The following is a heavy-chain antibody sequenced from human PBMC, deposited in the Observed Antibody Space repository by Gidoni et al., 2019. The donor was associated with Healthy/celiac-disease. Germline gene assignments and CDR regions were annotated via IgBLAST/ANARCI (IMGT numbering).Heavy chain of an antibody. V-gene: IGHV1-69*01. Sequence: QVQLVQSGAEVKKPGSSVTVSCKASVGTFSSYAISWVRQAPGQGLEWMGGIIPIFGTANYAQKFQGRVTITADESTSTAYMELSSLRSEDTAVYYCARALSGGYFDSYWFDPWGQGTLVTVSS. CDR3: ARALSGGYFDSYWFDP. CDR2: IIPIFGTA. J-gene: IGHJ5*02. D-gene: IGHD3-9*01. CDR1: VGTFSSYA.